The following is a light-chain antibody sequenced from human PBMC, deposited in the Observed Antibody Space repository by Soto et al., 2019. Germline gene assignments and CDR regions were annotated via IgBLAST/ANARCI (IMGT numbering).Light chain of an antibody. J-gene: IGLJ1*01. CDR2: DVS. Sequence: QSALTQPRSVSGSPGQSVTISCTGTSSDVGGYNYVSWYQQHPGKAPKLMIYDVSKRPSGVPDRFSGSKSGNTASLTISGLQDDDEADYYCCSYAGSSADVFGTGTKLTVL. V-gene: IGLV2-11*01. CDR3: CSYAGSSADV. CDR1: SSDVGGYNY.